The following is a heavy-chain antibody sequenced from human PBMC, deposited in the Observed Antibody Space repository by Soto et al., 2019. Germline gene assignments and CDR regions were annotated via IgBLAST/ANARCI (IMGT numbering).Heavy chain of an antibody. D-gene: IGHD3-9*01. J-gene: IGHJ4*02. CDR1: GGSISSPNFY. CDR3: ARSLSVRLVLDY. V-gene: IGHV4-61*05. Sequence: SETLSLTCTVSGGSISSPNFYWSWIRQHPGKGLEWIGFIFDTGGTRYNHSLKSRVTLSVDRSENHFSLKLSSVTAADTAVYYWARSLSVRLVLDYWGQGTRVTVSS. CDR2: IFDTGGT.